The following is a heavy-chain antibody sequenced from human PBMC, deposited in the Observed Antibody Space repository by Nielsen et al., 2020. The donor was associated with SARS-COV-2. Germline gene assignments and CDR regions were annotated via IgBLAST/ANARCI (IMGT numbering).Heavy chain of an antibody. CDR3: ARERLYGMDV. CDR2: FDPEDGET. Sequence: ASVKVSCKVSGYTLTELSMHWVRQAPGKGLEWMGGFDPEDGETIYAQKFQGRVTMTRDTSTSTVYMELSSLRSEDTAVYYCARERLYGMDVWGQGTTVTVSS. D-gene: IGHD3-16*01. CDR1: GYTLTELS. V-gene: IGHV1-24*01. J-gene: IGHJ6*02.